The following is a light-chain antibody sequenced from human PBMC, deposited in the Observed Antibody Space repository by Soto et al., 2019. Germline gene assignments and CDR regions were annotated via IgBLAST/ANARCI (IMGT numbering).Light chain of an antibody. Sequence: QSALTQPASVSGSPGQSITIPCTGTSSDVGNYNYVSWYQQHPGKAPKLLIFEVSNRPSGVSNRFSGSKSGNTASLTISGLQTEDEADYYCTSYTSSFTHLFGTGTKVTV. CDR3: TSYTSSFTHL. V-gene: IGLV2-14*01. J-gene: IGLJ1*01. CDR2: EVS. CDR1: SSDVGNYNY.